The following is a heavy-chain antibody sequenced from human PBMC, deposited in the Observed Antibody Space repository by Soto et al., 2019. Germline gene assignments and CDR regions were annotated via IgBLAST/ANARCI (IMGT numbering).Heavy chain of an antibody. CDR1: GGSFSGYS. CDR2: INYIGST. Sequence: SETLSLTCAVYGGSFSGYSWSRIRQPPGKGLEWSGEINYIGSTNYNPALKIRFSNSRDNAKNSLYLQMNSQKAEDTAVSYCSIGVSIAAAGNHWFDPWGKGTMIA. J-gene: IGHJ5*02. D-gene: IGHD6-13*01. CDR3: SIGVSIAAAGNHWFDP. V-gene: IGHV4-34*01.